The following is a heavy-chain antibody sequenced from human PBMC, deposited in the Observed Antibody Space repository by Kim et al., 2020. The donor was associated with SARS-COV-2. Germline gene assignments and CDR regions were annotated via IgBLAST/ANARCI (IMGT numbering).Heavy chain of an antibody. V-gene: IGHV3-30-3*01. CDR2: ISYDGSNK. J-gene: IGHJ5*02. D-gene: IGHD3-22*01. CDR3: AREREEYYDSMYWFDP. Sequence: GGSLRLSCAASGFTFSSYAMHWVRQAPGKGLEWVAVISYDGSNKYYADSVKGRFTISRDNSKNTLYLQMNSLRAEDTAVYYCAREREEYYDSMYWFDPWGQGTLVTVSS. CDR1: GFTFSSYA.